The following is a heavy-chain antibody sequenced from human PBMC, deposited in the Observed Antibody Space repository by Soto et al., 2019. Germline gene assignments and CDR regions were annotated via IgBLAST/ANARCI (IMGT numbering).Heavy chain of an antibody. CDR1: GYSFTSYW. V-gene: IGHV5-51*01. CDR3: ARHWAYYDSSGYYLDY. Sequence: GESLKISCKGSGYSFTSYWIGWVRQMPGKGLEWMGIIYPGDSDTRYSPSFQGQVTISADKSISTAYLQWSSLKASDTAMYYCARHWAYYDSSGYYLDYWGQGTLVTVFS. CDR2: IYPGDSDT. J-gene: IGHJ4*02. D-gene: IGHD3-22*01.